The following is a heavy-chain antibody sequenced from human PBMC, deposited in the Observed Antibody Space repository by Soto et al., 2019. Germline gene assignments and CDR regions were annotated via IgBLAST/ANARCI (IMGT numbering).Heavy chain of an antibody. CDR3: ARQAPHYYDSSGYYYGRQVYYFDY. Sequence: SETLSLTCAVYGGSFGGYYWSWIRQPPGKGLEWIGEINHSGSTNYNPSLKSRVTISVDTSKNQFSLKLSSVTAADTAVYYCARQAPHYYDSSGYYYGRQVYYFDYWGQGTLVTVSS. CDR2: INHSGST. D-gene: IGHD3-22*01. J-gene: IGHJ4*02. CDR1: GGSFGGYY. V-gene: IGHV4-34*01.